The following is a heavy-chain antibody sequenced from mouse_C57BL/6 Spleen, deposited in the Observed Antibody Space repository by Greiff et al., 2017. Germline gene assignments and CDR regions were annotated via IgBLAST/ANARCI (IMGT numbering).Heavy chain of an antibody. D-gene: IGHD1-1*01. CDR2: IWSGGST. CDR1: GFSLTSYG. Sequence: VQRVESGPGLVQPSQSLSITCTVSGFSLTSYGVHWVRQSPGKGLEWLGVIWSGGSTDYNAAFISRLSISKDNSKSQVFFKMNSLQADDTAIYYCARNLRVADYWYFDVWGTGTTVTVSS. J-gene: IGHJ1*03. CDR3: ARNLRVADYWYFDV. V-gene: IGHV2-2*01.